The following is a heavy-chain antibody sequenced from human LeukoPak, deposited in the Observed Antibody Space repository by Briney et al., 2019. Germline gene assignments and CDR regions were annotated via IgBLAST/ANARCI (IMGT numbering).Heavy chain of an antibody. CDR1: GGPISSYY. V-gene: IGHV4-59*01. Sequence: SETLSLTCTVSGGPISSYYWSWIRQPPGKGLEWIGYIYYSGDTNYNPSLKSRVTISVDTSKNQFSLKLRSVTAADTAVYYCARDSWRQRSRIAVAGPFDSWGQGTLVTVSS. D-gene: IGHD6-19*01. CDR2: IYYSGDT. J-gene: IGHJ4*02. CDR3: ARDSWRQRSRIAVAGPFDS.